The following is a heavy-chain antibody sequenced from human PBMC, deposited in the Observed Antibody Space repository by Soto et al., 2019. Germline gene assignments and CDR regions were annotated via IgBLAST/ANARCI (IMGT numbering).Heavy chain of an antibody. J-gene: IGHJ5*02. V-gene: IGHV4-59*01. D-gene: IGHD1-26*01. CDR2: VAYSGTT. CDR1: PGSISSSY. Sequence: QVQLQESGPGLVKLSETLTLTCTVSPGSISSSYWSWIRQPPGRGLEWIGHVAYSGTTKYNPSLKSRGSISVSTSKRQFSLRLTSVTAADTAVYYCAREAQDYYFDHWGQGILVTVSS. CDR3: AREAQDYYFDH.